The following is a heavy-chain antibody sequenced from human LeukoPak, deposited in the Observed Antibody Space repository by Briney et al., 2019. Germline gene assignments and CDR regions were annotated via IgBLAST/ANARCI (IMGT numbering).Heavy chain of an antibody. CDR3: ARAGWLLSPTVFDH. CDR2: ISSSVTTV. J-gene: IGHJ4*02. D-gene: IGHD5-12*01. CDR1: GFNLSDYY. Sequence: GGSLRLSCAASGFNLSDYYMSWVRQAPGKGLEWVSYISSSVTTVYYADSVKGRFTISRDNAKNSLYLQMNSLRAEDTAVYYCARAGWLLSPTVFDHWGQGTLVTVSS. V-gene: IGHV3-11*01.